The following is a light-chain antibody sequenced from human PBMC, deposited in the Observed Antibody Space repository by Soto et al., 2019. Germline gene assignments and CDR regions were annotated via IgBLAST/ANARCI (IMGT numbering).Light chain of an antibody. CDR3: SSYTSSSTLV. J-gene: IGLJ1*01. Sequence: QSALTQPASVSGSPGQSIAISCTGTSSDVGGYNSVSWYQHHPGKAPKLMIYDVSYRPSGVSDRFSGSKSGNTASLTISGLQAEDEADYSCSSYTSSSTLVFGTGTKVTVL. CDR2: DVS. CDR1: SSDVGGYNS. V-gene: IGLV2-14*03.